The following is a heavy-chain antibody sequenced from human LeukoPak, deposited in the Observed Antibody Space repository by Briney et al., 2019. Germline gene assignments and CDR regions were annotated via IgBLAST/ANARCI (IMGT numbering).Heavy chain of an antibody. CDR3: ARDRYGDYAFDY. Sequence: GGSLRLSCTASGFTFSTYNMNWVRRAPGKGLEWVSSMSTGRSYIYYADSVKGPLTTSRDNATNSLYLKMNSLRAEDTAVYYCARDRYGDYAFDYWGQGTLVTVSS. V-gene: IGHV3-21*01. CDR2: MSTGRSYI. CDR1: GFTFSTYN. D-gene: IGHD4-17*01. J-gene: IGHJ4*02.